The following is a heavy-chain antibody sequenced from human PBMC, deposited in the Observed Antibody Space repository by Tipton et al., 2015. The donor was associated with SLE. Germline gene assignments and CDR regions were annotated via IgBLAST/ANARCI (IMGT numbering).Heavy chain of an antibody. CDR2: IIPIFGTA. J-gene: IGHJ4*02. D-gene: IGHD2-21*02. CDR1: GGTFSSYA. Sequence: QLVQSGPEVKKPGSSVKVSCKASGGTFSSYAISWVRQAPGQGLEWMGGIIPIFGTANYAQKFQGRVTITADESTSTAYMELSSLRSEDTAVHYCARAYCGGDCYSGYYFDYWGQGTLVTVSS. V-gene: IGHV1-69*01. CDR3: ARAYCGGDCYSGYYFDY.